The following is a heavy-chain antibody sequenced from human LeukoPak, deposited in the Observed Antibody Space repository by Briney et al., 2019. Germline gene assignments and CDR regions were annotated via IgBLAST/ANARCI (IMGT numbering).Heavy chain of an antibody. J-gene: IGHJ4*02. D-gene: IGHD3-16*01. CDR1: GFTFSSHS. V-gene: IGHV3-48*04. Sequence: GGSLRLSCAAPGFTFSSHSMKWVRQAPGKGLEWVSYISSTSNSIYYADSVRGRFTISRDNAKNSLYLQMNSLRAEDTAFYYCARGRGITNFDYWGQGTLVTVSS. CDR3: ARGRGITNFDY. CDR2: ISSTSNSI.